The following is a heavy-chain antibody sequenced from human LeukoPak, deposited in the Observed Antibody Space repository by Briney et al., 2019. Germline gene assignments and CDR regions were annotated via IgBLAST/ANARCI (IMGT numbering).Heavy chain of an antibody. J-gene: IGHJ5*02. CDR3: ARGLSSTSCYWCPNWLDP. D-gene: IGHD2-2*01. Sequence: SETLSLTCAVYGGSFSGYYWSWIRQPPGKGLEWIGEINHSGSTNYNPSLKSRVTISVDTSKNQFSLKLSSVTAADTAVYYCARGLSSTSCYWCPNWLDPWGQGTLVTVSS. CDR1: GGSFSGYY. V-gene: IGHV4-34*01. CDR2: INHSGST.